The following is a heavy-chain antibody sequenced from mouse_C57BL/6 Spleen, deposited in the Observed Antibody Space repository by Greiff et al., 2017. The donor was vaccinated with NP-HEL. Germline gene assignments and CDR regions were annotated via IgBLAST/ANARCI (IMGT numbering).Heavy chain of an antibody. Sequence: VQLQQSGAELARPGASVKLSCKASGYTFTSYGISWVKQRTGQGLEWIGEIYPRSGNTYYNEKFKGKATLTADKSSSTAYMELRSLTSEDSAVYFCARSGFITTVVATNYYAMDYWGQGTSVTVSS. CDR3: ARSGFITTVVATNYYAMDY. CDR2: IYPRSGNT. D-gene: IGHD1-1*01. CDR1: GYTFTSYG. V-gene: IGHV1-81*01. J-gene: IGHJ4*01.